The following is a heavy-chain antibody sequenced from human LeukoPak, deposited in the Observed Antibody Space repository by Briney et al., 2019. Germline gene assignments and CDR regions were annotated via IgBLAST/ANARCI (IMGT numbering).Heavy chain of an antibody. CDR3: ARVSLARAAGVFDI. CDR2: IYYSGST. D-gene: IGHD6-6*01. Sequence: PSETLSLTCTVSGGSISGYYWSWIRQPPGKGLEWIGYIYYSGSTNYNPSLKSRVTISVDTSKNQFSLKLSSVTAADTAVYYCARVSLARAAGVFDIWGQGTMVTVSS. CDR1: GGSISGYY. V-gene: IGHV4-59*01. J-gene: IGHJ3*02.